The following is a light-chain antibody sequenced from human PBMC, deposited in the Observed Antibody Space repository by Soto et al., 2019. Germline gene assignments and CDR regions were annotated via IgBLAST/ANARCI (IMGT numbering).Light chain of an antibody. CDR1: ETTASY. CDR3: QQSYNTPFT. CDR2: AAS. J-gene: IGKJ3*01. V-gene: IGKV1-39*01. Sequence: IQVTQSPSSLSASVGDRVTITCRASETTASYLNWYQQKPGKAPKLLIRAASRLESGVPARFSGSGSGTDFTLTISSLQPEDVATYYCQQSYNTPFTFGPGTKVYQT.